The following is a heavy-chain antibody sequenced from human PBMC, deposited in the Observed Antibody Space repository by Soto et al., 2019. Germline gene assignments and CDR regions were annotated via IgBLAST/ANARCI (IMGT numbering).Heavy chain of an antibody. V-gene: IGHV1-18*04. CDR2: ISGYNGNT. D-gene: IGHD3-10*01. CDR1: GYTCTSDG. CDR3: ARAGKYYYGSGRPYYSGMEV. J-gene: IGHJ6*02. Sequence: QVQLVQSGAEVKKPGASVKVSCQASGYTCTSDGVSWVRQPPGQGLEWMGWISGYNGNTNYPQKRHGSVTMTTDPSTSTADMEVRSLRSDDTAVYYCARAGKYYYGSGRPYYSGMEVWGQGITVTVSS.